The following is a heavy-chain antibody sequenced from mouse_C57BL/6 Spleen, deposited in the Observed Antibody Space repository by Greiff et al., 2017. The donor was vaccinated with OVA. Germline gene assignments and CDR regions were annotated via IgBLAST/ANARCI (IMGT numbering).Heavy chain of an antibody. J-gene: IGHJ4*01. CDR2: ISSGGSYT. CDR1: GFTFSSYG. V-gene: IGHV5-6*01. Sequence: DVLLVESGGDLVKPGGSLKLSCAASGFTFSSYGMSWVRQTPDKGLEWVATISSGGSYTYYPHSVKGRFTISRDNANSTLYLQMSSLKSEDTAVYYCARLPGDYYARDYWGQGTSVTVSS. D-gene: IGHD4-1*01. CDR3: ARLPGDYYARDY.